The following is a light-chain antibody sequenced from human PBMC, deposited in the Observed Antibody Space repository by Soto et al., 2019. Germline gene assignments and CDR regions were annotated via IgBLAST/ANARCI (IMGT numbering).Light chain of an antibody. Sequence: QSVLTQPASVSGSPGQSIAISCTGTSSDVGSYNSVSWYQQFPGKAPKLILYAVTNRPSGVSNRFSGSKSGNTASLTISGLQDEDEADYFCSSYTTSATLVFGVGTKLTVL. V-gene: IGLV2-14*01. CDR3: SSYTTSATLV. CDR2: AVT. J-gene: IGLJ2*01. CDR1: SSDVGSYNS.